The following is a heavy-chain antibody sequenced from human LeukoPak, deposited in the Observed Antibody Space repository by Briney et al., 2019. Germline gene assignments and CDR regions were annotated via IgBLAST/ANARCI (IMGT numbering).Heavy chain of an antibody. CDR1: GFTFSNYA. Sequence: GGSLRLSCAASGFTFSNYAMSWVRQAPGKGLEWVSAMSGSGGSTYYADSVKGRITISRDNSKNTLYLQMNSLRAEDTAVYYCAKVGSSWYTGTINYWGQGTLVTVSS. V-gene: IGHV3-23*01. CDR2: MSGSGGST. D-gene: IGHD6-13*01. J-gene: IGHJ4*02. CDR3: AKVGSSWYTGTINY.